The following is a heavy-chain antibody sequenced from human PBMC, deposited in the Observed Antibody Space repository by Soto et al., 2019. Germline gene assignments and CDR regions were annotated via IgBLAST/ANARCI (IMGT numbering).Heavy chain of an antibody. V-gene: IGHV3-13*05. J-gene: IGHJ6*02. CDR3: ARATVDCTNGVCWGYGMDV. CDR1: GFTFSSYD. CDR2: IGTAGDP. D-gene: IGHD2-8*01. Sequence: EVQLVESGGGLVQPGGSLRLSCAASGFTFSSYDMHWVRQARGKGLEWVSTIGTAGDPYYPGSVKGRFTISRENAKNSLYLQMNSLRDGDTAVYYCARATVDCTNGVCWGYGMDVWGQGTTVTVSS.